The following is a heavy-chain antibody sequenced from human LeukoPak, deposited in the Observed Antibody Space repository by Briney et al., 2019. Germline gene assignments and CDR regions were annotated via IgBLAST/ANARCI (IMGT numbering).Heavy chain of an antibody. Sequence: SETLSLTCSVSGGSVTSYYWNWVRQTPGKGLEWIGYISSSETTNYGPSFKSRVTMSLDTSKNQFSLKLSSVTAADTGVYYCARGYCSDERCPVFPSWGQGTLVTVSS. D-gene: IGHD2-15*01. V-gene: IGHV4-59*02. J-gene: IGHJ5*02. CDR2: ISSSETT. CDR3: ARGYCSDERCPVFPS. CDR1: GGSVTSYY.